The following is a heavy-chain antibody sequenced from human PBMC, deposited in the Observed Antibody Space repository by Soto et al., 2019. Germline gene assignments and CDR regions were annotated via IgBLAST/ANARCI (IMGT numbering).Heavy chain of an antibody. CDR2: IYHSGST. D-gene: IGHD3-10*01. V-gene: IGHV4-4*02. Sequence: PSETLSLTCAVSGGSISSSNWWSWVRQPPGKGLEWIGEIYHSGSTNYNPSLKSRVTISVDKSKNQFSLKLSSVTAADTAVYYCARVYLWFGELGGDDAFDIWGQGTMVTVSS. J-gene: IGHJ3*02. CDR3: ARVYLWFGELGGDDAFDI. CDR1: GGSISSSNW.